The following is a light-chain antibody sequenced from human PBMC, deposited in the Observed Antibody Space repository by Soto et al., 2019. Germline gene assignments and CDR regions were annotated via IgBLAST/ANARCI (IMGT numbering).Light chain of an antibody. V-gene: IGKV2-30*02. CDR3: MQGTHWPIT. CDR2: KVS. J-gene: IGKJ5*01. Sequence: DVVMTQSPLSLPVTLGQPASISCRSNQSLVHSDGIAYFSWFQQRPGRTPRSLIYKVSKRDSGLPARFSGSGSGTYFTLKISSVEAEDVGVYYGMQGTHWPITFGQGTRLEIK. CDR1: QSLVHSDGIAY.